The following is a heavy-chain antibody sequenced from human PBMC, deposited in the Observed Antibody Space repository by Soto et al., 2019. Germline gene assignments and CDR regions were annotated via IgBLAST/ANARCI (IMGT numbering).Heavy chain of an antibody. J-gene: IGHJ6*02. V-gene: IGHV3-48*02. CDR2: ISRSSSAI. CDR1: GFTFSSYG. D-gene: IGHD3-10*01. CDR3: ARDRVKDGKYGMDV. Sequence: EVQLVESGGGLVQPGGSLRLSCAASGFTFSSYGMNWVRQAPGKGLEWVSYISRSSSAIYYADSVKGRFTISRDNAKNSLYLPMNSLRDEDTAVYYCARDRVKDGKYGMDVWCQGTTVTVSS.